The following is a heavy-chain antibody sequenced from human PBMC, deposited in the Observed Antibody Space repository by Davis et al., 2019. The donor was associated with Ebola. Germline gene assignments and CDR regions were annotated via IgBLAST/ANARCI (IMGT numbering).Heavy chain of an antibody. CDR2: IYYSGST. CDR3: ARGDYSFDY. Sequence: GSLRLSCTVSGGSISSYYWSWIRQPPGKGLEWFGYIYYSGSTNYNPSLKSRVTISVDTSKNQFSLKLSSVTAADTAVYYCARGDYSFDYWGQGTLVTVSS. V-gene: IGHV4-59*01. J-gene: IGHJ4*02. CDR1: GGSISSYY. D-gene: IGHD4-11*01.